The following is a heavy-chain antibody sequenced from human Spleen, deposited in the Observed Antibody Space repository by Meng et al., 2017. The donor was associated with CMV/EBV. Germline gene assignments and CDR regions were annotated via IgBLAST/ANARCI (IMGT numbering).Heavy chain of an antibody. D-gene: IGHD6-13*01. V-gene: IGHV4-34*01. J-gene: IGHJ5*02. CDR2: INHSGST. CDR3: ARAPGSSSWQINWFDP. Sequence: SETLSLTCTVSGYSITSGYYWSWIRQPPGKGLEWIGEINHSGSTNYNPSLKSRVTISVDTSKNQFSLKLSSVTAADTAVYYCARAPGSSSWQINWFDPWGQGTLVTVSS. CDR1: GYSITSGYY.